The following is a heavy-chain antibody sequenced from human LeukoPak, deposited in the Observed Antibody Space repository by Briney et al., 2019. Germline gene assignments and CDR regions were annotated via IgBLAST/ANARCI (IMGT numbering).Heavy chain of an antibody. J-gene: IGHJ4*02. V-gene: IGHV5-51*01. D-gene: IGHD6-19*01. Sequence: GESLKISCKASGYNFTSYWIAWVRQMPGKGLEWMGIFYPDDSETRYSPSFQGQVTISADKSTSVAYLQWTSLKASDTAMYYCANSVAVAGTALDYWGQGTLVTVSS. CDR2: FYPDDSET. CDR3: ANSVAVAGTALDY. CDR1: GYNFTSYW.